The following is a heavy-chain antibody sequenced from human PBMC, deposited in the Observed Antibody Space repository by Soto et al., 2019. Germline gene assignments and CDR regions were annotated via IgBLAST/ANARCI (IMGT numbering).Heavy chain of an antibody. D-gene: IGHD6-19*01. V-gene: IGHV3-30-3*01. CDR1: GFTFSSYA. Sequence: QVQLVESGGGVVQPGRSLRLSCAASGFTFSSYAMHWVRQAPGKGLEWVEVISYDGSNKYYADSVKGRFTISRDNSKNTLYLQMNSLRAEDTAVYYCARGTTGYSSGWYVYWGQGTLVTVSS. CDR3: ARGTTGYSSGWYVY. CDR2: ISYDGSNK. J-gene: IGHJ4*02.